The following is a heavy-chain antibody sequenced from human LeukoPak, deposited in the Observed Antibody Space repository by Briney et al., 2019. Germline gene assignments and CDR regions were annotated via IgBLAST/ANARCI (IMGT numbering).Heavy chain of an antibody. V-gene: IGHV1-69*04. CDR1: GGTFSSYA. J-gene: IGHJ3*02. CDR3: ARGEWNSDAFDI. CDR2: IIPILGIA. D-gene: IGHD1-7*01. Sequence: ASVKVSCKASGGTFSSYAISWVRQAPGQGLEWMGRIIPILGIANYAQKFQGRVTITADKSTSTAYMELSSLRSEDTAVYYCARGEWNSDAFDIWGQGTMVTVSS.